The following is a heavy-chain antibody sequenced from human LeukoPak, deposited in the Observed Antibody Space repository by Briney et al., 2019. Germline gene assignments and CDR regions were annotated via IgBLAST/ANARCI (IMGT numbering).Heavy chain of an antibody. CDR3: ARRWRGTAMVSVPFDH. V-gene: IGHV4-39*01. CDR2: IYYSGST. J-gene: IGHJ4*02. CDR1: GGSISSSSYY. D-gene: IGHD5-18*01. Sequence: SETLSLTCTVSGGSISSSSYYWGWIRQPPGKGLEWIGSIYYSGSTYYNPSLKSRVTISVDTSKNQFSLKLSSVTAADTAVYYCARRWRGTAMVSVPFDHWGQGTLVTVSS.